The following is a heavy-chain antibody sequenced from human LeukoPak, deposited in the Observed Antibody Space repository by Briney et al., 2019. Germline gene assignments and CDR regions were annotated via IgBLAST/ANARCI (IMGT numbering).Heavy chain of an antibody. CDR3: TREGDYYDSSGYYYFDY. V-gene: IGHV1-69*13. D-gene: IGHD3-22*01. CDR2: IIPIFGTA. J-gene: IGHJ4*02. CDR1: GGTFSSYA. Sequence: SVKVSCKASGGTFSSYAISWVRQAPGQGLEWMGGIIPIFGTANYAQKFQGRVTITADESTSTAYMELSSLRSEDTAVYYCTREGDYYDSSGYYYFDYWGQGTLVTVSS.